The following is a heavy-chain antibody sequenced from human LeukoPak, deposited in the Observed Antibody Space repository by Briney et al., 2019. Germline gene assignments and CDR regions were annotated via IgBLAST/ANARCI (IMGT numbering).Heavy chain of an antibody. CDR1: GFTFSSYA. CDR2: IRSKAYVGTT. CDR3: TRGGGLDY. D-gene: IGHD2-15*01. Sequence: GGSLRLSCAASGFTFSSYAMSWVRQAPGKGLEWVGFIRSKAYVGTTEYAASVKGRFTISRDDSKSIAYLQMNSLKTEDTAVYYCTRGGGLDYWGQGTLVTVSS. V-gene: IGHV3-49*04. J-gene: IGHJ4*02.